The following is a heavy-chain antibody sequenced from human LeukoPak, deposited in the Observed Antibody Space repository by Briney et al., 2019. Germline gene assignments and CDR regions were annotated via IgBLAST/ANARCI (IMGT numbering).Heavy chain of an antibody. CDR2: ISGSGGST. CDR1: GFTVSSNY. V-gene: IGHV3-23*01. D-gene: IGHD1-26*01. Sequence: PGGSLRLSCAASGFTVSSNYMSWVRQAPGKGLEWVSAISGSGGSTYYADSVKGRFTISRDNSKNTLYLQVNSLRAEDTAVYYCAISKSGSYNNWGQGTLVTVSS. CDR3: AISKSGSYNN. J-gene: IGHJ4*02.